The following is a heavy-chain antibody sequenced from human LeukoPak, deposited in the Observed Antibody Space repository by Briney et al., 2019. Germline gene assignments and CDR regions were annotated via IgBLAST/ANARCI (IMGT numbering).Heavy chain of an antibody. V-gene: IGHV4-38-2*02. CDR1: GYSISSGYY. CDR3: ARVSATYYALH. CDR2: IYHSGST. Sequence: SETLSLTCTVSGYSISSGYYWGWIRQPPGKGLEWIGNIYHSGSTYYNPSLKSRVTISVDTSKNQFSLKLSSVTAADTAVYYCARVSATYYALHWGQGTLVTVSS. J-gene: IGHJ4*02. D-gene: IGHD2-2*01.